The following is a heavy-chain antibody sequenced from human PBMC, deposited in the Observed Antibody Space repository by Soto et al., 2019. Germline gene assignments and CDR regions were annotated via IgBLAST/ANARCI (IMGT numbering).Heavy chain of an antibody. Sequence: EVQLLESGGGLVQPGGSLRLSCAASGFTFNNYAMTWLRQAPGKGLEWVSAISGGGDTTSYADSVKGRFTVSRDGSKXXXXXXXXXXXXXXTALYYCAKGRGGSGSLTPRVDFWGQGTLVTVSS. D-gene: IGHD3-10*01. CDR1: GFTFNNYA. V-gene: IGHV3-23*01. J-gene: IGHJ4*02. CDR3: AKGRGGSGSLTPRVDF. CDR2: ISGGGDTT.